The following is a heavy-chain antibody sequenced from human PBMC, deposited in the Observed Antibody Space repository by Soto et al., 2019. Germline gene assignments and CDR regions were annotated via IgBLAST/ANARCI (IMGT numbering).Heavy chain of an antibody. J-gene: IGHJ5*02. V-gene: IGHV4-59*08. CDR2: IYNIGST. Sequence: ETLSLTCTVSGGSISGYYWSSLRQPPGKGLEWIGYIYNIGSTNYNPSLRSRVTMSIDTSQEQFSLKLSSVTATDTAVYYCARHVNLPLAGTGFDPWGQGTLVTVSS. D-gene: IGHD6-19*01. CDR3: ARHVNLPLAGTGFDP. CDR1: GGSISGYY.